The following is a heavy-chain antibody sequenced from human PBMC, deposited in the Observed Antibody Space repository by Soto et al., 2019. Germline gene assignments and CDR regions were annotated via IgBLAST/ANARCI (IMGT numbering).Heavy chain of an antibody. V-gene: IGHV3-30*18. CDR1: GFTFSSYG. D-gene: IGHD3-22*01. CDR3: AKDVSAYYDSSGYPDY. Sequence: GGSLRLSCAASGFTFSSYGMHWVRQAPGKGLEWVAVISYDGSNKYYADSVKGRFTISRDNSNNTLYLQMNSLRAEDTAVYYCAKDVSAYYDSSGYPDYWGQGTLVTVSS. J-gene: IGHJ4*02. CDR2: ISYDGSNK.